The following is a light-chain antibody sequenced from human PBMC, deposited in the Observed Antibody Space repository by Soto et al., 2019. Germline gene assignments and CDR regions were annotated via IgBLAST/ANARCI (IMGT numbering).Light chain of an antibody. CDR1: SSDVGSYDY. CDR3: CAYSTSGTHV. J-gene: IGLJ1*01. Sequence: QSVLTQPASVSGSPGQSITFSCTGTSSDVGSYDYVSWHQQHPGKAPKLIIYDVNNRPSGVPSRFSGSKSGNTASLIISGLQTEDEADYYCCAYSTSGTHVFGTGTKVTGL. V-gene: IGLV2-14*03. CDR2: DVN.